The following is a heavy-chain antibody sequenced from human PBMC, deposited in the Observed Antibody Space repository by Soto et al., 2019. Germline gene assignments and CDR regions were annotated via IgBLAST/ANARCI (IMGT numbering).Heavy chain of an antibody. J-gene: IGHJ4*02. V-gene: IGHV1-69*06. D-gene: IGHD1-26*01. CDR2: IVVISNTV. Sequence: QVVLLQSGSEVKEPGSSVRVSCQISGSTFNNFAFSWVRQAPGHGPEWMGGIVVISNTVDDSQRFQDRVTITADTSTNTLYMELGSLTFEDTAVYYCARAIKRWEVHYYFDYWGQGTLVTVSS. CDR3: ARAIKRWEVHYYFDY. CDR1: GSTFNNFA.